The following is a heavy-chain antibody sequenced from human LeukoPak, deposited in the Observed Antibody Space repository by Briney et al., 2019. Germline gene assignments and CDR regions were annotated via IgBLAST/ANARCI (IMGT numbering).Heavy chain of an antibody. CDR3: AKGRVGGQRTDTFDI. V-gene: IGHV3-30*18. Sequence: PGGSLRLSCAASGFIFDAYGMHWVRQAPGKGLEWVAVISHDGTTNEYYSDSVKGRFSISRDNSKNTLYLQMNSLRAEDTAVYYCAKGRVGGQRTDTFDIWGQGTMVTVSS. D-gene: IGHD1-26*01. CDR1: GFIFDAYG. J-gene: IGHJ3*02. CDR2: ISHDGTTNE.